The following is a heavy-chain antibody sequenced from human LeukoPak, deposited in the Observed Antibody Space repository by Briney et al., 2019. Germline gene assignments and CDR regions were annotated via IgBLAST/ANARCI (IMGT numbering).Heavy chain of an antibody. Sequence: GSLRLSCAASGFTFSSYSMNWVRQAPGKGLEWIGEINHSGSTNYNPSLKSRVTISVDTSKNQFSLKLSSVTAADTAVYYCARVFGNPSHDAFDIWGQGTMVTVSS. CDR3: ARVFGNPSHDAFDI. V-gene: IGHV4-34*01. J-gene: IGHJ3*02. CDR2: INHSGST. D-gene: IGHD1-14*01. CDR1: GFTFSSYS.